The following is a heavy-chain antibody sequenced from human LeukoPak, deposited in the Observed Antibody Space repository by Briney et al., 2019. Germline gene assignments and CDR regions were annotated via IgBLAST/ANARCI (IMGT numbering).Heavy chain of an antibody. D-gene: IGHD6-25*01. V-gene: IGHV4-34*01. J-gene: IGHJ2*01. CDR3: ARAAPYWYFDL. Sequence: SETLSLTCAVYGGSFSGYYWSWIRQPPGKGLEWIGEINHSGSTNYNPSLKSRVTISVDTPKNQFSLKLSSVTAADTAVYYCARAAPYWYFDLWGRGTLVTVSS. CDR2: INHSGST. CDR1: GGSFSGYY.